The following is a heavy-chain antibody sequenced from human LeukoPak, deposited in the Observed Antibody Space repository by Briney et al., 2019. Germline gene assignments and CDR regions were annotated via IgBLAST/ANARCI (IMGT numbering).Heavy chain of an antibody. D-gene: IGHD3-10*01. Sequence: GGSLRLSCAASGFTFSSYAMHWVRQAPGKGLEWVAVISYDGSNKYYADSVKGRFTISRDNSKNRLYLQMNSLRAEDTAVYYCASLRGKADFDYWGQGTLVTVSS. CDR2: ISYDGSNK. CDR3: ASLRGKADFDY. V-gene: IGHV3-30-3*01. CDR1: GFTFSSYA. J-gene: IGHJ4*02.